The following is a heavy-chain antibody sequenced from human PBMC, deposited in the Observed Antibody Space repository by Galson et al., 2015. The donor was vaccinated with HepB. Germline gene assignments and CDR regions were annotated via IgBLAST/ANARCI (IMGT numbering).Heavy chain of an antibody. V-gene: IGHV3-23*01. Sequence: SLRLSCAASGFTFSSYAMSWVRQAPGKGLEWVSAISGSGGSTYYADSVKGRFTISRDNSKNTLYLQMNSLRAEDTAVYYCAKGGHSSWLPTPFDYWGQGTLVTVSS. CDR3: AKGGHSSWLPTPFDY. CDR2: ISGSGGST. CDR1: GFTFSSYA. J-gene: IGHJ4*02. D-gene: IGHD6-13*01.